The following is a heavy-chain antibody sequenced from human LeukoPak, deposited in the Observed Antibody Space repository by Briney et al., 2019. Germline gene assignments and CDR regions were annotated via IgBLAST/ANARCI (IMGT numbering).Heavy chain of an antibody. CDR2: INPDRGDS. CDR1: GYSFTAYY. CDR3: ARPYSRSSIDGFDI. D-gene: IGHD6-6*01. J-gene: IGHJ3*02. V-gene: IGHV1-2*02. Sequence: AASVRVSCKTSGYSFTAYYIVWVRQAPGQGLEWMGWINPDRGDSNFEQKFQGRISMTRDTPISTAYLELSSLTSDDTALYYCARPYSRSSIDGFDIWGQGTMVTVSS.